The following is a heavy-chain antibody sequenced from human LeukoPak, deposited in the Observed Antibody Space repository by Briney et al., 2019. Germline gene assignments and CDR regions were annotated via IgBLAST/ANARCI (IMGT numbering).Heavy chain of an antibody. CDR3: ARSGYSYGYLDY. CDR2: ISSSSSYI. V-gene: IGHV3-21*01. J-gene: IGHJ4*02. D-gene: IGHD5-18*01. Sequence: PGGSLRLSCAASGFTFSSYSMNWVRQAPGKGLEWVSSISSSSSYIYYADSVKGRFTISRDNAKNSLYLQMNSLRAEDTAVYYCARSGYSYGYLDYWGQGTLVPVSS. CDR1: GFTFSSYS.